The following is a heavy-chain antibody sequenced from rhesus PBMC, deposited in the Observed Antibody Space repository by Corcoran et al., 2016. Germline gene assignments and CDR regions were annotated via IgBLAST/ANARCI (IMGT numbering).Heavy chain of an antibody. CDR1: GGSISSTNW. Sequence: QVQLQESGPAVVKPSETLSLTCAVSGGSISSTNWWSWIRQSPGKGIEWIGGIDGVIGVTEYTPPPKIRVPVSQTTYKNPLSLKLSSVTAADTAVLYCERGGLPRTTDGLYSWGQAVVVTVAS. D-gene: IGHD1-38*01. V-gene: IGHV4-93*01. J-gene: IGHJ6*01. CDR3: ERGGLPRTTDGLYS. CDR2: IDGVIGVT.